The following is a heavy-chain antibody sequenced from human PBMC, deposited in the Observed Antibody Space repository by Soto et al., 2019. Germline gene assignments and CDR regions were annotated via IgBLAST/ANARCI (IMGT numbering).Heavy chain of an antibody. CDR2: IWYDGSNK. CDR1: GFTFSSYG. Sequence: GGSLRLSCAASGFTFSSYGMHWVRQAPGKGLEWVAVIWYDGSNKYYADSVKGRFTISRDNSKNTLYLQMNSLRAEDTAVYYCARDDYSSSWPNYFDYWGQGTLVTVSS. V-gene: IGHV3-33*01. D-gene: IGHD6-13*01. CDR3: ARDDYSSSWPNYFDY. J-gene: IGHJ4*02.